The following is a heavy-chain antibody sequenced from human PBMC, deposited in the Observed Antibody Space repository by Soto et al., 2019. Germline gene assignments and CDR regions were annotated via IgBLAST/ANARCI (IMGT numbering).Heavy chain of an antibody. Sequence: QVQLQQWGAGLLKPSETLSLTCAVYGGSFSGYYWSWIRQPPGKGLEWIGEINHSGSTNYNPSLKSRVTISVDTSKNQFSLKLSSVTAADTAVYYCARGGTHAERRARIYNYYYMDVWGKGTTVTVSS. CDR1: GGSFSGYY. CDR3: ARGGTHAERRARIYNYYYMDV. V-gene: IGHV4-34*01. CDR2: INHSGST. D-gene: IGHD1-1*01. J-gene: IGHJ6*03.